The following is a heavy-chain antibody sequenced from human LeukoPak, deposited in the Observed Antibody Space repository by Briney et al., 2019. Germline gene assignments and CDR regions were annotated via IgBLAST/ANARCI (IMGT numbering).Heavy chain of an antibody. J-gene: IGHJ6*03. CDR3: ARGSLSNYYGSGTLFHYYMDV. Sequence: PSETLSLTCTVSGGSISSYYWSWIRQPPGKGLEWIGYIYYSGSTNYNPSLKSRVTISVDTSKNQFSLKLSSVTAADTAVYYCARGSLSNYYGSGTLFHYYMDVWGKGTTVTVSS. CDR1: GGSISSYY. CDR2: IYYSGST. D-gene: IGHD3-10*01. V-gene: IGHV4-59*12.